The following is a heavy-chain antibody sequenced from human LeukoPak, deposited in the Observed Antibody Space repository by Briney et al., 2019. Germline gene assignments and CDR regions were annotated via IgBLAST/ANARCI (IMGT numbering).Heavy chain of an antibody. V-gene: IGHV3-7*01. CDR2: INSDGSEG. Sequence: GGSLRLSCAVSGFTFSGFWMSWSRQAPGKGLEWVASINSDGSEGYYADAVKGRFTISRDNAKNTLYLQMNNLRVEDTAVYYCTRAISVNWGQGTLVTVSS. D-gene: IGHD3-3*01. CDR1: GFTFSGFW. CDR3: TRAISVN. J-gene: IGHJ4*02.